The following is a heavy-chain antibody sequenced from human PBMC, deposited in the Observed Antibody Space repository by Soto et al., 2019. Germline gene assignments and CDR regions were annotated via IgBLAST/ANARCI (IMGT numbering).Heavy chain of an antibody. Sequence: SETLSLTCTVSGVSISSGDYYWSWIRQPPGKGLEWIGYIYYSGSTYYNPSLKSRVTISVDTSKNQFSLKLSSVTAADTAVYYCASPTVVAATPYYYYGMDVWGQGTTVTVSS. CDR1: GVSISSGDYY. J-gene: IGHJ6*02. CDR3: ASPTVVAATPYYYYGMDV. V-gene: IGHV4-30-4*01. CDR2: IYYSGST. D-gene: IGHD2-15*01.